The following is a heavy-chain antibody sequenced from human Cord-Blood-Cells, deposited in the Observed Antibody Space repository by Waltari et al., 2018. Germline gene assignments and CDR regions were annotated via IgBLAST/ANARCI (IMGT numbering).Heavy chain of an antibody. V-gene: IGHV4-39*01. CDR2: IYYSGIT. D-gene: IGHD6-6*01. J-gene: IGHJ4*02. CDR1: GGSISSSSYY. Sequence: QLQLQESGPGLVKPSETLSHTCTVSGGSISSSSYYWGWIRQPPGKGLEWIGSIYYSGITYYNPSLKSRVTISVDTSKNQFSLKLSSVTAADTAVYYCARHGYSSSSYYFDYWGQGTLVTVSS. CDR3: ARHGYSSSSYYFDY.